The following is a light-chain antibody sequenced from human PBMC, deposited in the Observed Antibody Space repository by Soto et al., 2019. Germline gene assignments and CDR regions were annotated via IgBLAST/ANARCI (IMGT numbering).Light chain of an antibody. CDR1: QNIFTY. J-gene: IGKJ2*01. Sequence: DIQGTQSPSSLSASVGDRVTITCRASQNIFTYLNWYQQRPGQAPNLLIYATSNLQSGVPSRFSGSGSGTDFTLTISSLQPEDFATYYCQHSYSSPTFGQGTKVDIK. CDR3: QHSYSSPT. V-gene: IGKV1-39*01. CDR2: ATS.